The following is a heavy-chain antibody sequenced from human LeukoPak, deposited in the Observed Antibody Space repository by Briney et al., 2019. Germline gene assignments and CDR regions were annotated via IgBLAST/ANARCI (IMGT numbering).Heavy chain of an antibody. CDR2: IYTSGST. CDR1: GGSISSGSYY. CDR3: ARHRIAVYSDAFDI. D-gene: IGHD6-19*01. V-gene: IGHV4-61*02. Sequence: SETLSLTCTVSGGSISSGSYYWSWIRQPAGKGLEWIGRIYTSGSTNYNPSLKSRVTISVDTSKNQFSLKLSSVTAADTAVYYCARHRIAVYSDAFDIWGQGTMVTVSS. J-gene: IGHJ3*02.